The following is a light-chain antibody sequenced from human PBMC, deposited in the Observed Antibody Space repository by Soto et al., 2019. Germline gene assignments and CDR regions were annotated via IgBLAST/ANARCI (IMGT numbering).Light chain of an antibody. Sequence: QPVLTQPASVSGSPGQSITISCTGTSSDVGGYNYVSWYQQHPGKAPKLMIYDVSNRPSGVSNRFSGSKSVNTASLTISGLQAEDEADYYCSSYTSSSTLLYVFGTGTKLTVL. V-gene: IGLV2-14*01. CDR2: DVS. CDR1: SSDVGGYNY. J-gene: IGLJ1*01. CDR3: SSYTSSSTLLYV.